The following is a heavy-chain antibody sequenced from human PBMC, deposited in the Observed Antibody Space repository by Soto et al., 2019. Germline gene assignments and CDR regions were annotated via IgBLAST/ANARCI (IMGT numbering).Heavy chain of an antibody. D-gene: IGHD3-10*01. CDR2: VIPLFGPP. CDR3: ATDLVGSAGPYYSAW. J-gene: IGHJ4*02. CDR1: GGTFSSFA. V-gene: IGHV1-69*12. Sequence: VQVVQSGAEVKKPGSSVKVSCKASGGTFSSFAFTWVRQAPGQGLEWMGGVIPLFGPPTYSQNFQGRVTITAVASTGTVYMELSSLTSDDTALYFCATDLVGSAGPYYSAWWGQGTLVTVSS.